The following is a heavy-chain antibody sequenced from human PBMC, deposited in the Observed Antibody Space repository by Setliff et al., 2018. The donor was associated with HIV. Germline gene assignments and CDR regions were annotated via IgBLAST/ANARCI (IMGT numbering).Heavy chain of an antibody. Sequence: RASVKVSCKASGGTFSSYAISWVRQAPGQGLEWMGGIIPIFGTANYAQKFQGRVTITADESTSTAYMELSSLRSEDTAVYYCARRAADGYNYLYYYYGMDVWGQGTTVTVSS. CDR1: GGTFSSYA. J-gene: IGHJ6*02. D-gene: IGHD5-12*01. CDR3: ARRAADGYNYLYYYYGMDV. V-gene: IGHV1-69*13. CDR2: IIPIFGTA.